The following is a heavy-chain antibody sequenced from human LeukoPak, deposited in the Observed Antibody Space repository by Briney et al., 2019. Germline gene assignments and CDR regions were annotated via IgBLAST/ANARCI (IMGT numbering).Heavy chain of an antibody. D-gene: IGHD3-16*01. V-gene: IGHV3-15*01. CDR1: GFTFRSYW. CDR3: TTEYYGGLDY. CDR2: VKNRGDGRTT. J-gene: IGHJ4*02. Sequence: GGSLRLSCAASGFTFRSYWMSWVRQAPGKGLEWVGRVKNRGDGRTTDYAAPVKGRFTISRDDSKRTVCLQMNSLKTEDTAVYFCTTEYYGGLDYWGQGTLVTVSS.